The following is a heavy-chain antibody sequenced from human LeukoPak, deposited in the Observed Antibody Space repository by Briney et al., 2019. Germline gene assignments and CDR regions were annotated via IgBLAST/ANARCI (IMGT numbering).Heavy chain of an antibody. D-gene: IGHD5-12*01. Sequence: PGGSLRLSCAASGFTFSSYAMHWVRQAPGKGLEWVAVISYDGSNKYYADSVKGRFTISRDNAKNSLYLQMNSLRAEDTAVYYCAREPFVDIVATASGSGMDVWGQGTTVTVSS. J-gene: IGHJ6*02. CDR2: ISYDGSNK. CDR3: AREPFVDIVATASGSGMDV. V-gene: IGHV3-30*04. CDR1: GFTFSSYA.